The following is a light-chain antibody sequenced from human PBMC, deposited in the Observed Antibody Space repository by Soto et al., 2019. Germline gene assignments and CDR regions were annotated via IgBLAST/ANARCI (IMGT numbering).Light chain of an antibody. J-gene: IGLJ2*01. V-gene: IGLV2-14*03. CDR1: SSDIGAYNY. Sequence: QSALTQPASVSGSPGQSITISCTGTSSDIGAYNYVSWYQHHPGKAPKFMIYDVSNRPSGVSNRFSGSKSGNTASLTISGLQAEDESDYYCNSYTSSTPLVFGGGTKLTVL. CDR2: DVS. CDR3: NSYTSSTPLV.